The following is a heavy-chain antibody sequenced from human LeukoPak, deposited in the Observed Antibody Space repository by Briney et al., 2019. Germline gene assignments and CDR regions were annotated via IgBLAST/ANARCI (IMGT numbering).Heavy chain of an antibody. Sequence: ASVKVSCKASGYTFTGYYMHWVRQAPGQGLEWVGWINPNSGGTNYAQKFQGRVTMTRDTSISTAYMELSRLRSDDTAVYYCARDRRVYCDSSGYSWWSFDYWGQGTLVTVSS. D-gene: IGHD3-22*01. J-gene: IGHJ4*02. CDR2: INPNSGGT. CDR3: ARDRRVYCDSSGYSWWSFDY. V-gene: IGHV1-2*02. CDR1: GYTFTGYY.